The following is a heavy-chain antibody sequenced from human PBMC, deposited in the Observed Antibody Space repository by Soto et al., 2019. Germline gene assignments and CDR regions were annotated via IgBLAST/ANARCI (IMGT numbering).Heavy chain of an antibody. CDR1: GGSISSYY. D-gene: IGHD3-16*01. V-gene: IGHV4-59*12. CDR2: IYYSGSS. Sequence: SETLSLTCTVSGGSISSYYWSWIRQPPGKGLEWIGYIYYSGSSNYNPSLKSRVTISVDTSKNQFSLKLSPVTAADTAVYYCAPHGGRSRSEYNWFDPWGQGTLVNVS. J-gene: IGHJ5*02. CDR3: APHGGRSRSEYNWFDP.